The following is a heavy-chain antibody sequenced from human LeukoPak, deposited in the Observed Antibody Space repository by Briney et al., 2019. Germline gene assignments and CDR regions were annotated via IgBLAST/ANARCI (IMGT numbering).Heavy chain of an antibody. Sequence: PSETLSLTCTVSGGSISSYYWSWIRQPPGKGLEWIGYIYYSGSTNYNPSLKSRVTISVDTSKNQFSLKLSSVTAADTAVYYCARAGGSGYYFLDYGMDVWGQGTTVTVSS. V-gene: IGHV4-59*01. D-gene: IGHD3-3*01. J-gene: IGHJ6*02. CDR2: IYYSGST. CDR1: GGSISSYY. CDR3: ARAGGSGYYFLDYGMDV.